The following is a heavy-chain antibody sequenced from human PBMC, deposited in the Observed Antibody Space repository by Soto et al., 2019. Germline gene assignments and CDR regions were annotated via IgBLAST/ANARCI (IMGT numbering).Heavy chain of an antibody. Sequence: GGSLRLSCAASGFTFSSYAMSWVRQAPGKGLEWVSTISGGGGTTYYADSVKGRFTISRDNSKNTLYLQMNSLRAEDTAVYYCAKDRIAARQIIFFDYWGQGTLVTVSS. D-gene: IGHD6-6*01. J-gene: IGHJ4*02. CDR3: AKDRIAARQIIFFDY. V-gene: IGHV3-23*01. CDR1: GFTFSSYA. CDR2: ISGGGGTT.